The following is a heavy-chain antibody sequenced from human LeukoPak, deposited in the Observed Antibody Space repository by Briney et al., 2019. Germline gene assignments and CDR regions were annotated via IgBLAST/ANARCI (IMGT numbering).Heavy chain of an antibody. J-gene: IGHJ4*02. CDR3: ARALYSITMIVVVTPPDY. D-gene: IGHD3-22*01. Sequence: SETLSLTCTVSGGSISSYYWSWIRQPAGKGLEWIGRIYTSGSTNYNPSLKSRVTMSVDTSKNQFSLKLSSVTAEDTAVYYCARALYSITMIVVVTPPDYWGQGTLVTVSS. V-gene: IGHV4-4*07. CDR2: IYTSGST. CDR1: GGSISSYY.